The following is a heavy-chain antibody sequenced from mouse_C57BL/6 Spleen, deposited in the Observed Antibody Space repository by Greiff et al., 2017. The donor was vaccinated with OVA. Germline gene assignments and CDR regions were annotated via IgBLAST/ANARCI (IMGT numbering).Heavy chain of an antibody. CDR3: EGGKRYFDV. D-gene: IGHD1-1*02. CDR2: IYPGDGDT. Sequence: QVQLQQSGPELVKPGASVKISCKASGYAFSSSWMNWVKQRPGKGLEWIGRIYPGDGDTNYNGKFKGKATLTADKSSSTAYMQLSSLTSEDSAVYFCEGGKRYFDVWGTGTTVTVSS. CDR1: GYAFSSSW. J-gene: IGHJ1*03. V-gene: IGHV1-82*01.